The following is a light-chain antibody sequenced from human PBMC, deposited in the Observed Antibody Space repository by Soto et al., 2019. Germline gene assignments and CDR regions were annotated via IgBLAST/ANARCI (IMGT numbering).Light chain of an antibody. V-gene: IGKV3-20*01. CDR1: QSVSSSY. CDR3: QQYGSSLPLT. J-gene: IGKJ4*01. CDR2: GAS. Sequence: EIVLTQSPGTLSLSPGERATLSCRASQSVSSSYLAWYQQKPGQAPRLLIYGASSRATGIPDRFSGSGSGTDFTLTISRLEPEDFAVYYCQQYGSSLPLTFGGGTX.